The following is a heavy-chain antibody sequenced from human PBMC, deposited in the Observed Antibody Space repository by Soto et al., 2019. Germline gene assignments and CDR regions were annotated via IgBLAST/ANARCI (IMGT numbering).Heavy chain of an antibody. CDR2: IYYSGST. V-gene: IGHV4-39*01. J-gene: IGHJ6*02. CDR1: GGSISSSSYY. Sequence: QLQLQESGPGLVQPSETLSLTCTVSGGSISSSSYYWGWIRQPPGKGLEWIGSIYYSGSTYYNPSLKSRVTISVDTSKNQFSLKLSSVTAADTAVYYCASLRSGDWSYYYYGMDVWGQGTTVTVSS. D-gene: IGHD7-27*01. CDR3: ASLRSGDWSYYYYGMDV.